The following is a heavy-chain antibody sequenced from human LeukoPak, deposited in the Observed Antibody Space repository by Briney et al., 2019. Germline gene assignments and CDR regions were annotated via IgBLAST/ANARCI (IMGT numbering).Heavy chain of an antibody. CDR1: GFTFSDYY. CDR3: ARRYDFWSGYHQEGFDI. J-gene: IGHJ3*02. Sequence: GGSLRLSCAASGFTFSDYYMSWIRQAPGKGLEWVSYISSSGSTIYYADSVKGRFTISRDNAKNSLYLQMNSLRAEDTAVYYCARRYDFWSGYHQEGFDIWGQGTMVTVSS. CDR2: ISSSGSTI. D-gene: IGHD3-3*01. V-gene: IGHV3-11*01.